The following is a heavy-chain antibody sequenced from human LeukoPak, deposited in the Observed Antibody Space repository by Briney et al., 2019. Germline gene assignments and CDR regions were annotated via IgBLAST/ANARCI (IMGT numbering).Heavy chain of an antibody. V-gene: IGHV3-7*01. CDR3: ARDRTVTTFDS. D-gene: IGHD4-17*01. J-gene: IGHJ4*02. CDR1: GFTFGGYW. CDR2: IKQDGSKR. Sequence: GGSLRLSCAASGFTFGGYWMSWVRQAPGKGLEWVANIKQDGSKRYYVDSVKGRFTISRDNAKNSLYLQMISLRVEDTALYYCARDRTVTTFDSWGQGTLVTVSS.